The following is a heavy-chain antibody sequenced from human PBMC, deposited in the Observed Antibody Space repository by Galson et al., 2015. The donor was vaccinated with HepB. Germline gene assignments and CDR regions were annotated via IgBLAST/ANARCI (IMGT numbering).Heavy chain of an antibody. CDR1: GFTFSSYS. V-gene: IGHV3-21*01. Sequence: SLRVSCVASGFTFSSYSMKWVRQAPGKGLEWVPCISSSSSYIYYADSVKGRFTISRDNGKNSLYLQMNSLRAEDTAVYYCARSSTFVWLLEDWGQGTLVTVSS. D-gene: IGHD3-9*01. CDR2: ISSSSSYI. CDR3: ARSSTFVWLLED. J-gene: IGHJ4*02.